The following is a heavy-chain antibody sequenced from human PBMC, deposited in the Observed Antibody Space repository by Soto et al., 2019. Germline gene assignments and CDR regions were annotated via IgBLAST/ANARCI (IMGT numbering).Heavy chain of an antibody. CDR1: GDSVSTNSAT. J-gene: IGHJ5*01. V-gene: IGHV6-1*01. Sequence: QVQLQQSGPGLVKPSQTLSLTCAISGDSVSTNSATWDWIRQSPSRGLEWLGRTYYRSTWSYDYAASVQVRITINPATSTTQFSLHLSSVTPDDTAVYYCVRLIGNIWLDSWGQGTPVTVSS. CDR3: VRLIGNIWLDS. D-gene: IGHD2-8*01. CDR2: TYYRSTWSY.